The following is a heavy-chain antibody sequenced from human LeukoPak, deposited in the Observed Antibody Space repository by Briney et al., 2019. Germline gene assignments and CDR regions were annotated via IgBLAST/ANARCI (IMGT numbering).Heavy chain of an antibody. CDR1: GFTFSSYG. D-gene: IGHD6-19*01. J-gene: IGHJ3*02. CDR3: ARDREAVAGTGAFDT. CDR2: IWYDGSNK. V-gene: IGHV3-33*01. Sequence: GGSLRLSCAAPGFTFSSYGMHWVRQAPGKGLEWVAVIWYDGSNKYYADSVKGRFTISRDNSKNTLYLQMNSLRAEDTAVYYCARDREAVAGTGAFDTWGQGTMVTVSS.